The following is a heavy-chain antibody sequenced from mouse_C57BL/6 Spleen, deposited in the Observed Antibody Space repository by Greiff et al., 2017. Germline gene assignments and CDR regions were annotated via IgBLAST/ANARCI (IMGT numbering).Heavy chain of an antibody. CDR1: GYAFTNYL. Sequence: QVQLQQSGAELVRPGTSVKVSCKASGYAFTNYLIEWVKQRPGPGLEWIGVINPGSGGPTYNEKFKGKATLTADKSSSTAYMQLSSLTSEDSAGYFCARFDYDVDWYVDVWGTGTTVTVSS. D-gene: IGHD2-4*01. CDR3: ARFDYDVDWYVDV. J-gene: IGHJ1*03. CDR2: INPGSGGP. V-gene: IGHV1-54*01.